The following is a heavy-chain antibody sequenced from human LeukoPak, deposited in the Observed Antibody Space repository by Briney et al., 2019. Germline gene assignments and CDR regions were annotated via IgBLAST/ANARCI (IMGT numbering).Heavy chain of an antibody. CDR3: ARDSVNTMVRGVFDC. D-gene: IGHD3-10*01. CDR1: GYTFTSYG. J-gene: IGHJ4*02. V-gene: IGHV1-18*01. CDR2: ISAYNGNT. Sequence: ASVKVSCKASGYTFTSYGISWVRQAPGQGLEWMGWISAYNGNTNYAQKLQGRVTMTTDTSTSTAYMELRSLRSDDTAVYYCARDSVNTMVRGVFDCWGQGTLVTVSS.